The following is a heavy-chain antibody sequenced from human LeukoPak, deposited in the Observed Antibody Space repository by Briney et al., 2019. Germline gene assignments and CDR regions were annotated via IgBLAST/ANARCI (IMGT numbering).Heavy chain of an antibody. D-gene: IGHD1-1*01. V-gene: IGHV4-4*02. CDR3: ARGWDTAGTGWFDP. CDR2: IYNSGST. Sequence: SETLSLTCAVSGGSISSSNWWSWVRQPPGKGLEWIGYIYNSGSTYYNPSLKSRVTISVDTSKNQFSLKLSSVTAADTAVYYCARGWDTAGTGWFDPWGQGTLVTVSS. CDR1: GGSISSSNW. J-gene: IGHJ5*02.